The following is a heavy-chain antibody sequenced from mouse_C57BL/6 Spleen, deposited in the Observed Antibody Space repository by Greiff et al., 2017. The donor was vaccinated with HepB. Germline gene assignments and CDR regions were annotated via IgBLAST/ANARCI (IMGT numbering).Heavy chain of an antibody. V-gene: IGHV1-69*01. J-gene: IGHJ3*01. D-gene: IGHD2-1*01. Sequence: QVQLQQPGAELVMPGASVKLSCKASGYTFTSYWMHWVKQRPGQGLEWIGEIDPSDSYTNYNQKFKGKSTLTVDKSSSTAYMQLSSLTSEDSAVYYCARWELDFAYWGQGTLVTVSA. CDR3: ARWELDFAY. CDR2: IDPSDSYT. CDR1: GYTFTSYW.